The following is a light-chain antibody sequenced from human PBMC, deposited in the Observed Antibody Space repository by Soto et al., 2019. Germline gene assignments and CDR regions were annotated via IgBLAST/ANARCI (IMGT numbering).Light chain of an antibody. J-gene: IGLJ2*01. CDR3: SSYAGSYTHVV. Sequence: QSALTQPRSVSGSPGQSVTISCTGTSSDVGGYNYVSWYQQHPGKAPKLMIYDVSKRPSGVPDRFSGSKSGNTASLTISGLQAEDEADYCCSSYAGSYTHVVFGGGTKLTVL. V-gene: IGLV2-11*01. CDR2: DVS. CDR1: SSDVGGYNY.